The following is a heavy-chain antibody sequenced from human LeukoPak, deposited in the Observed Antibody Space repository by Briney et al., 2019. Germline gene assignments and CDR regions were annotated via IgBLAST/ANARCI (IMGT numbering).Heavy chain of an antibody. CDR1: GFTFNNFA. CDR2: ISGSGAGT. CDR3: ARSCFSTSGASCSTEGLNCFGP. D-gene: IGHD2-15*01. V-gene: IGHV3-23*01. J-gene: IGHJ5*02. Sequence: GGSLRLSCAASGFTFNNFAMAWVRQAPGKGLEWVSSISGSGAGTYYADSVKGRFTISRDSSKNTLFLQMNSLGAEDTALYYCARSCFSTSGASCSTEGLNCFGPWGQGTLVTVSS.